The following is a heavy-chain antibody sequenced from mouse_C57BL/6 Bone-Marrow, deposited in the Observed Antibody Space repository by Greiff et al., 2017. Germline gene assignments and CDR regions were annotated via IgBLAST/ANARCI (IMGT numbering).Heavy chain of an antibody. D-gene: IGHD1-1*01. J-gene: IGHJ1*03. V-gene: IGHV14-4*01. CDR1: GFNIKDDY. CDR2: IDPENGDT. CDR3: TTPITTVVAKTAYWYFDV. Sequence: EVQLKESGAELVRPGASVKLSCTASGFNIKDDYMHWVKQRPEQGLEWIGWIDPENGDTEYASKFQGKATITADTSSNTAYLQLSSLTSEDTSVYYCTTPITTVVAKTAYWYFDVWGTGTTVTVSS.